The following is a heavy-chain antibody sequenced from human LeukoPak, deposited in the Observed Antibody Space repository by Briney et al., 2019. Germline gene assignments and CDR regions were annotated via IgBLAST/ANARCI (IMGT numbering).Heavy chain of an antibody. CDR3: AKAPYGDDWYFDL. CDR2: ISWNSGSI. CDR1: GFTFDDYA. V-gene: IGHV3-9*01. Sequence: GRSLRLSCAASGFTFDDYAMHWVRKAPGKGLEWVSGISWNSGSIGYADSVKGRFTISRDNAKNSLYLQMNSLRAEDTALYYCAKAPYGDDWYFDLWGRGTLVTVSS. J-gene: IGHJ2*01. D-gene: IGHD4-17*01.